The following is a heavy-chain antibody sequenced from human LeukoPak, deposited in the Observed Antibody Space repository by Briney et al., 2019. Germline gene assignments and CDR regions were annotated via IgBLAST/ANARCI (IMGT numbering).Heavy chain of an antibody. Sequence: PGGSLRLSCAASGFTFSSYSMNWVRQAPGKGLEWVANIKQDGSEKYYVDSVKGRFTISRDNAKNSLYLQMNSLRAEDTAVYYCARDSLVVGLPQNDYWGQGTLVTVSS. CDR2: IKQDGSEK. J-gene: IGHJ4*02. CDR1: GFTFSSYS. CDR3: ARDSLVVGLPQNDY. D-gene: IGHD2-15*01. V-gene: IGHV3-7*01.